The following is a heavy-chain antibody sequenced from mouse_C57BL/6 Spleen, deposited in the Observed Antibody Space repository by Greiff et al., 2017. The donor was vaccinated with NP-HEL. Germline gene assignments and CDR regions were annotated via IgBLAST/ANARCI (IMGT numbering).Heavy chain of an antibody. CDR1: GYAFTNYL. D-gene: IGHD3-3*01. CDR3: ARSRTRYFDY. Sequence: VQLQQSGAELVRPGTSVKVSCKASGYAFTNYLIEWVKQRPGQGLEWIGVINPGSGGTNYNEKFKGKATLTADKSSSTAYMQLSSLTSEDSAVYFCARSRTRYFDYWGQGTTLTVSS. J-gene: IGHJ2*01. CDR2: INPGSGGT. V-gene: IGHV1-54*01.